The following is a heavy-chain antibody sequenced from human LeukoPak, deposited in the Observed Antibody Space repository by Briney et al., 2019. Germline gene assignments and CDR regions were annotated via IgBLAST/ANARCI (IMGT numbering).Heavy chain of an antibody. V-gene: IGHV4-34*01. CDR3: ASSRDLYLDAFTSYWYFDV. D-gene: IGHD3-16*01. CDR2: INDSGHG. CDR1: GASFRAYY. Sequence: SETLSLTCAVYGASFRAYYWSWIRQAPGKGLEWIGEINDSGHGRYNASLKSRVTMSVDTSKNQRSLKLKSVTAADTAVYYCASSRDLYLDAFTSYWYFDVWGRGSLVTVSS. J-gene: IGHJ2*01.